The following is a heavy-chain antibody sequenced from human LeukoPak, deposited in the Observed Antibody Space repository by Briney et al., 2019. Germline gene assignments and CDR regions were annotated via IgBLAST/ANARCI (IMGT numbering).Heavy chain of an antibody. D-gene: IGHD4-17*01. V-gene: IGHV1-2*02. J-gene: IGHJ4*02. Sequence: ASVKVSCKASGYTFTGYYMHWVRQAPGQGLEWMGWINPNSGGTNYAQKFQGRVTMTRDTSISTAYMELSRLRSDDTAVYYCARDPPMTTVTTDTDYWGQGTLVTVSS. CDR3: ARDPPMTTVTTDTDY. CDR2: INPNSGGT. CDR1: GYTFTGYY.